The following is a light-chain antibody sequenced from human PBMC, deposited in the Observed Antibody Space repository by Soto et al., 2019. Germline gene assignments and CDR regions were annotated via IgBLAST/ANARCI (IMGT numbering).Light chain of an antibody. V-gene: IGLV2-18*02. CDR1: NSDVGKYDR. J-gene: IGLJ1*01. CDR2: EVT. Sequence: QSVLTQPPSVSGSPGQSVTISCTGTNSDVGKYDRVSWYQQSPGTAPKLIIYEVTTRPSGVPARFSGSKSGNTASLTISGLQVEDEADYYCSSYLSTSRYVFGAGTKVTVL. CDR3: SSYLSTSRYV.